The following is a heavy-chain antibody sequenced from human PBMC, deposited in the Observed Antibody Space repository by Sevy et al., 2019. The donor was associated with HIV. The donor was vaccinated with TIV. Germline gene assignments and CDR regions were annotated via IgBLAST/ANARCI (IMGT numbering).Heavy chain of an antibody. J-gene: IGHJ4*02. D-gene: IGHD3-3*01. Sequence: ASVKVSCKLSGYTLTQLSMHWVRQAPGKGLEWLGSFDPEDGERIYAQKFQGRFTMTEETSTDTAYMELSSLRSEDTAIYYCATGREYYEGNSGYFYYWGQGTLVTVSS. CDR1: GYTLTQLS. CDR3: ATGREYYEGNSGYFYY. V-gene: IGHV1-24*01. CDR2: FDPEDGER.